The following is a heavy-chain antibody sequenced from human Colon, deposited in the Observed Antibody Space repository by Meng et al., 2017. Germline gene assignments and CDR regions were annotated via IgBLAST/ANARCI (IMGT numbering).Heavy chain of an antibody. J-gene: IGHJ4*01. D-gene: IGHD3-10*01. V-gene: IGHV3-7*01. CDR1: GFTFSSYW. CDR2: IKQDGSEK. CDR3: ARDTPLLWFGELVGGANYFDY. Sequence: GESLKISCAASGFTFSSYWMSWVRQAPGKGLEWVANIKQDGSEKYYVDSVKGRFTISRDNAKNSLYLQMNSLRAEDTAVYYCARDTPLLWFGELVGGANYFDYWGHGTLVT.